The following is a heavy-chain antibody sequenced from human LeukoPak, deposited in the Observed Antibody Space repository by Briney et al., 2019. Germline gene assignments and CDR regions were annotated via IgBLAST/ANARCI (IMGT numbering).Heavy chain of an antibody. CDR1: GGSFSGYY. D-gene: IGHD2-2*01. CDR3: ARGPHVVVVPAGRTLIVRWFDP. V-gene: IGHV4-34*01. Sequence: SETLSLTCAVYGGSFSGYYRSWVRQPPGKGLEWIGEINHSGSTNYNPSLKSRVTISVDTSKNQFSLKLSSVTAADTAVYYCARGPHVVVVPAGRTLIVRWFDPWGQGTLVTVSS. CDR2: INHSGST. J-gene: IGHJ5*02.